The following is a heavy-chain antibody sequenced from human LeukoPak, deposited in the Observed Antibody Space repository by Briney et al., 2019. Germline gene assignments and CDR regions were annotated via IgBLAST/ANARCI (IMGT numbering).Heavy chain of an antibody. Sequence: GGSLRLSCAASGFTFSSYAMSWVRQAPGKGLEWVSAISGSGGSTYYADSVKGRFTISRDNSKNTLYLQMNSLRAEDTAVYYCAKTSGVVVVLAALLHHYWGQGTLVTVSS. V-gene: IGHV3-23*01. CDR2: ISGSGGST. D-gene: IGHD2-15*01. CDR1: GFTFSSYA. CDR3: AKTSGVVVVLAALLHHY. J-gene: IGHJ4*02.